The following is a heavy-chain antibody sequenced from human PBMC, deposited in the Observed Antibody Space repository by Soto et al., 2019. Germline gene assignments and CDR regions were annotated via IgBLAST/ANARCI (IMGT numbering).Heavy chain of an antibody. V-gene: IGHV3-66*01. CDR2: IYSGGST. CDR3: ARGGGAGSYHYGVFAY. CDR1: GFTVSSNY. J-gene: IGHJ4*02. D-gene: IGHD3-10*01. Sequence: EVQLVESGGGLVQPGGSLRLSCAASGFTVSSNYMSWVRQAPGKGLEWVSVIYSGGSTYYADSVKGRVTISRDNAKNTLYLQMNGVRAEDTAVYSCARGGGAGSYHYGVFAYWGQGTLVTVGS.